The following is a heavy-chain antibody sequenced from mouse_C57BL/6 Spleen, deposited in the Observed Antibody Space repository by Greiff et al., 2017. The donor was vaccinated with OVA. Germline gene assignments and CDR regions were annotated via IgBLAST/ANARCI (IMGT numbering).Heavy chain of an antibody. J-gene: IGHJ4*01. CDR2: INPNNGGT. Sequence: VQLQQSGPELVKPGASVKISCKASGYTFTDYYMNWVKQSHGKSLEWIGDINPNNGGTSYNQKFKGKATLTVDKSSSTAYMELRSLTSEDSAVYYCAREVEWAMDYWGQGTSVTVSS. CDR1: GYTFTDYY. V-gene: IGHV1-26*01. D-gene: IGHD1-1*01. CDR3: AREVEWAMDY.